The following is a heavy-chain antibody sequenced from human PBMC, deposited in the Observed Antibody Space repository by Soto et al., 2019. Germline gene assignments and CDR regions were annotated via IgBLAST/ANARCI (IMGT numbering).Heavy chain of an antibody. CDR3: ARVGRTRATVTTDAFDV. D-gene: IGHD4-17*01. J-gene: IGHJ3*01. CDR2: IYASGNT. V-gene: IGHV4-4*07. Sequence: QVQLQESGPGLVKPSETLSLTCTVSGGSISGYYWRLIRQPAGKSLEWIGRIYASGNTNKNPSLKSRVTMSVDTSKNQFSLRRNSVTAADTAVYYWARVGRTRATVTTDAFDVWGQGTKVTVSS. CDR1: GGSISGYY.